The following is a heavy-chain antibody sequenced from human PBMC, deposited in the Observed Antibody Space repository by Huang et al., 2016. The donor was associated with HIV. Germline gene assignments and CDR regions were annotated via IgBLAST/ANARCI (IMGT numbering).Heavy chain of an antibody. D-gene: IGHD3-10*01. CDR3: ARDVGWFGELVEGEDDAFDI. CDR2: SIPIT. J-gene: IGHJ3*02. Sequence: QVQLVQSGAEVTKPGSSVKVSCKASGGTFSTYAISGVRQAPGQGLEWMGGSIPITNDARKFQGRVTIPADGSTGSAYVELGRLRAEGTAVYYCARDVGWFGELVEGEDDAFDIWGQGTMVTVSS. CDR1: GGTFSTYA. V-gene: IGHV1-69*13.